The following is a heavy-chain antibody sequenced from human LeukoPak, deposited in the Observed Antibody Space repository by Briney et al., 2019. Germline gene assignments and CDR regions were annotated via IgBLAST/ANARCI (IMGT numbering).Heavy chain of an antibody. J-gene: IGHJ4*02. CDR3: TTDSLYCSSTSCYARGDY. Sequence: GGSLRLSCAASGFTFSNAWMSWVRQAPGKGLEWVGRIKSKTDGGTTDYAAPVKGRFTISRDDSKNTLYLQVNSLKTEDTAVYYCTTDSLYCSSTSCYARGDYWGQGTLVTVSS. CDR1: GFTFSNAW. D-gene: IGHD2-2*01. V-gene: IGHV3-15*01. CDR2: IKSKTDGGTT.